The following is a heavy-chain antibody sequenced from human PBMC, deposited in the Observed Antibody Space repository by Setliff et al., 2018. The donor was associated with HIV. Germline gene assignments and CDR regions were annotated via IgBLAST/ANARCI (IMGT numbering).Heavy chain of an antibody. Sequence: SETLSLTCAVYGGSLNSYYWSWIRLPPGKGLEWIGEINHSGSTNYNPSLMSRVTISVDTSKNQFSLKLTSVTAADTAVYYCARDWNHYFYYMDVWGKGTTVTVSS. CDR3: ARDWNHYFYYMDV. D-gene: IGHD1-1*01. CDR1: GGSLNSYY. J-gene: IGHJ6*03. V-gene: IGHV4-34*01. CDR2: INHSGST.